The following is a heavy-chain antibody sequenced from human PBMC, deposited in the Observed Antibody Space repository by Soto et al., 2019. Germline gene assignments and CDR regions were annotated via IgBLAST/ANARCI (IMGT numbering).Heavy chain of an antibody. D-gene: IGHD6-13*01. J-gene: IGHJ4*02. CDR2: ISYDGSNK. CDR1: GFTFSSYG. CDR3: AKDLKGSSWAPGY. V-gene: IGHV3-30*18. Sequence: GGSLRLSCAASGFTFSSYGMHWVRQAPDKGLEWVAVISYDGSNKYYADSVKGRFTISRDNSKNTLYLQMNSLRAEDTAVYYCAKDLKGSSWAPGYWGQGTLVTVSS.